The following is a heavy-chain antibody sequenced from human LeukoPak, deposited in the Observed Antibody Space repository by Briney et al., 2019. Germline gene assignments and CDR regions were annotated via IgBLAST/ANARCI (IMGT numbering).Heavy chain of an antibody. D-gene: IGHD5-12*01. CDR3: TTLRVA. J-gene: IGHJ4*02. V-gene: IGHV3-15*01. CDR2: IKSKTDGGTA. Sequence: GGSLRLSCAASGFTFSNVRMSWVRQAPGKGLEWVGRIKSKTDGGTADYAAAVKGRFTISRDDSIHTLYLQMNSLKTEDTAVYYCTTLRVAWGQGTLVTVSS. CDR1: GFTFSNVR.